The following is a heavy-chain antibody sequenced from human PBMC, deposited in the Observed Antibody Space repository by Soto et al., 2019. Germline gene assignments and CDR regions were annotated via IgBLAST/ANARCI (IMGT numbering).Heavy chain of an antibody. V-gene: IGHV4-59*08. Sequence: SETLSLTCTVSGGSLGLYYWSWIRQPPGKGLEWIGYIYYSGSTNYNPSLKSRVTMSIDTSKNQFSLKLSSVTAAVTAVYYCARSQSGYYYYGMDVWGQGTTVTVSS. CDR3: ARSQSGYYYYGMDV. CDR1: GGSLGLYY. D-gene: IGHD1-26*01. CDR2: IYYSGST. J-gene: IGHJ6*02.